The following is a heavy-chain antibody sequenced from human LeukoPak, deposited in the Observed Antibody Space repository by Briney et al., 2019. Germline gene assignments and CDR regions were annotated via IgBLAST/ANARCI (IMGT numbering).Heavy chain of an antibody. Sequence: GGSLRLSCAASGFTFSSYWMSWVRQTPEKGLEFVANINQDGSVRNYVDSVKGRFTISRDNAEKSLHLQMNSLRADDTAVYYCARDPGSSAFDSWGQGTLVTVSS. CDR3: ARDPGSSAFDS. CDR2: INQDGSVR. J-gene: IGHJ4*02. D-gene: IGHD5/OR15-5a*01. CDR1: GFTFSSYW. V-gene: IGHV3-7*01.